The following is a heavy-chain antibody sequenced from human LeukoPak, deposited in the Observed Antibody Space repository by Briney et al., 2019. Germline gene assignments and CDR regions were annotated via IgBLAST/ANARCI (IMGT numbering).Heavy chain of an antibody. D-gene: IGHD6-13*01. CDR2: ISYDGSNK. Sequence: GGSLRLSCAASGFTFSSYGMHWVRQAPGKGLEWVALISYDGSNKYYADSVKGRFTISRDNSKNTLYLQMNSLRAEDTAVYYCAKDRQQNLDYWGQGTLVTVSS. CDR3: AKDRQQNLDY. J-gene: IGHJ4*02. V-gene: IGHV3-30*18. CDR1: GFTFSSYG.